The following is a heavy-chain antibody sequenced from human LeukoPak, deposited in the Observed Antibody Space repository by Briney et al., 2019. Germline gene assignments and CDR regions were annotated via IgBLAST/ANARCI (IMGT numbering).Heavy chain of an antibody. D-gene: IGHD3-16*02. CDR3: TRRDDYVWGSYRSPEGFDC. J-gene: IGHJ4*02. CDR2: IRSKANSYAT. CDR1: GFTFSGSA. V-gene: IGHV3-73*01. Sequence: GGSLRLSCAASGFTFSGSAMHWVRQASGKGLEWVGRIRSKANSYATAYAASVKGRFTISRDDSKNTAYLQMNSLKTEDTAVYYCTRRDDYVWGSYRSPEGFDCWGQGTLVTVSS.